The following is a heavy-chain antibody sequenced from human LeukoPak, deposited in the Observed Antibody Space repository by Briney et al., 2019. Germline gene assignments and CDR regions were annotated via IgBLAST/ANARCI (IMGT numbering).Heavy chain of an antibody. CDR2: IYYSGST. CDR3: AGGYGSGSYGGY. V-gene: IGHV4-61*01. J-gene: IGHJ4*02. Sequence: SETLSLTCTVSGGSVSSGSYYWSWIRQPPGKGLEWIGYIYYSGSTNYNPSLKSRVTISVDTSKNQFSLKLSSVPAADTAVYYCAGGYGSGSYGGYWGQGTLVTVSS. CDR1: GGSVSSGSYY. D-gene: IGHD3-10*01.